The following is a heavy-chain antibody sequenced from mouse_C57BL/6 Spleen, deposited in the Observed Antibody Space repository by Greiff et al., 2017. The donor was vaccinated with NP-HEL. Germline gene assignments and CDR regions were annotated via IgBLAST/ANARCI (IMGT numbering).Heavy chain of an antibody. V-gene: IGHV5-9*01. CDR2: ISGGGGNT. Sequence: EVKVVESGGGLVKPGGSLKLSCAASGFTFSSYTMSWVRQTPETRLAWVATISGGGGNTYYPDSVKGRFTISRDNAKNTLYLQMSSLRSEDTALYYCASANWDPVYYFYYWGQGTTLTVSS. J-gene: IGHJ2*01. CDR1: GFTFSSYT. D-gene: IGHD4-1*01. CDR3: ASANWDPVYYFYY.